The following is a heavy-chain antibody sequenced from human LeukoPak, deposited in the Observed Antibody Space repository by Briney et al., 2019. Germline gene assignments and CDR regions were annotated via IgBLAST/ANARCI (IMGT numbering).Heavy chain of an antibody. CDR3: AKGEYSSSWDHYYFDY. CDR1: GYTFTGYY. CDR2: INPNSGGT. D-gene: IGHD6-13*01. J-gene: IGHJ4*02. Sequence: ASVKVSCKASGYTFTGYYMHWVRQAPGQGLEWMGRINPNSGGTNYAQTFQGRVTMTRDTSITTAYLEVSSLRSDDTAVYYCAKGEYSSSWDHYYFDYWGQGTLVTVSS. V-gene: IGHV1-2*06.